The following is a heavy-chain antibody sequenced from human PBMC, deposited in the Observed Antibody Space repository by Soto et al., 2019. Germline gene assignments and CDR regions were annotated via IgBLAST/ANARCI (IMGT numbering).Heavy chain of an antibody. CDR3: AKDYDFWSGYESQ. Sequence: EVQLLESGGGLVQPGGSLRLSCAASGFTFSSDAMSWVRQAPGKGLEWVSAISGSGGRTYYADSVKGRFTIARDNSKNTLDLQMNSLRAEDTAVYYCAKDYDFWSGYESQWGQGTLVTVSS. CDR1: GFTFSSDA. V-gene: IGHV3-23*01. J-gene: IGHJ4*02. CDR2: ISGSGGRT. D-gene: IGHD3-3*01.